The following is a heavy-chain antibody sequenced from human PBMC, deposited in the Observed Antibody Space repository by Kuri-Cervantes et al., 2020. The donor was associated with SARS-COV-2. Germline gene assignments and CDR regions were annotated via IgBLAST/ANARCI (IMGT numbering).Heavy chain of an antibody. Sequence: GESLKISCAASGFTFGSYSMNWVRQAPGKGLEWVSSISSSSSYIYYADSVKGRFTISRDNAKNSLYLQMNSLRAEDTAVYYCARSGSGWMDVWGQGTTVTVSS. CDR3: ARSGSGWMDV. J-gene: IGHJ6*02. V-gene: IGHV3-21*01. D-gene: IGHD6-19*01. CDR1: GFTFGSYS. CDR2: ISSSSSYI.